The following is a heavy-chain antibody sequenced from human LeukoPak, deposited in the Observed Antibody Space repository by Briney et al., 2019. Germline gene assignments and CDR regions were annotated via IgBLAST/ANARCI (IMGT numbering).Heavy chain of an antibody. CDR3: ARDWYYYDSSGLDAFDI. CDR1: GYTFSTYP. V-gene: IGHV7-4-1*02. D-gene: IGHD3-22*01. J-gene: IGHJ3*02. CDR2: INTNTGNP. Sequence: ASVKVSCKASGYTFSTYPMNWVRQAPGQGLEWMGWINTNTGNPTYAQGFTGQFVFSLDTSVSTAYLQISSLKAEDTAVYYCARDWYYYDSSGLDAFDIWGQGTMVTVSS.